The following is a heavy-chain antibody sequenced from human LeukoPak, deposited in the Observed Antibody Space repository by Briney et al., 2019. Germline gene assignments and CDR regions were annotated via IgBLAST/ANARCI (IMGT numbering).Heavy chain of an antibody. CDR3: ARDYNDTSGYE. CDR2: ISYEGGTQ. V-gene: IGHV3-30*03. D-gene: IGHD5-12*01. CDR1: GVTLSPYG. Sequence: GGSLRLSCAASGVTLSPYGMHWVRQAPGKGLEWVAVISYEGGTQHYADSVKGRFIISRDNPRNTLYLQMNILRTEDTAVYYCARDYNDTSGYEWGQGTLVAVSS. J-gene: IGHJ4*02.